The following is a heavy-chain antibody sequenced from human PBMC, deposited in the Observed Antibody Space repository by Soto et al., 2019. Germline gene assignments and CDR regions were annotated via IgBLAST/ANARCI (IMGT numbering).Heavy chain of an antibody. CDR3: AMSGYSSSSRGYYYYMDV. CDR2: INPNSGGT. D-gene: IGHD6-6*01. J-gene: IGHJ6*03. Sequence: QVQLVQSGAEVKKPGASVKVSCKASGYTFTGYYMHWVRQAPGQGLEWMGWINPNSGGTNYAQKFQGWVTRTRDTSISTAYMELSRLRSDDTAVYYCAMSGYSSSSRGYYYYMDVWGKGTTVTVSS. V-gene: IGHV1-2*04. CDR1: GYTFTGYY.